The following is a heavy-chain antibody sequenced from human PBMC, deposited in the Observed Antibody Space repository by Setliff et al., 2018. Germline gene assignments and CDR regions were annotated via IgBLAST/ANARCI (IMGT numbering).Heavy chain of an antibody. CDR3: RFWSYVYKNDY. CDR1: GVSFSDYY. D-gene: IGHD3-16*01. CDR2: INHSGTT. J-gene: IGHJ4*02. Sequence: PSETLSLTCTVYGVSFSDYYWGWVRQSPGKGLDWIGEINHSGTTNYGPSLEGRISISVDTSKRQFSLKLTSVTAADMAVYYCRFWSYVYKNDYWAQGTLVTVSS. V-gene: IGHV4-34*01.